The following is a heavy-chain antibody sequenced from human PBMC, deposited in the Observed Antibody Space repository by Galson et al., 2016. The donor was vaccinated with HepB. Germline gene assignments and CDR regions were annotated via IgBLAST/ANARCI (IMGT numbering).Heavy chain of an antibody. Sequence: TLSLTCSVSGGSISGSSYYWGWIRQPPGKGLEWIAYIYSGGSTHYNPSLRSRSFISVDTPKNQFSLNLNSVTAADTAVYYCARGPTVTTDFWGQGTLVTVSS. CDR1: GGSISGSSYY. J-gene: IGHJ4*02. D-gene: IGHD4-17*01. CDR2: IYSGGST. V-gene: IGHV4-30-4*08. CDR3: ARGPTVTTDF.